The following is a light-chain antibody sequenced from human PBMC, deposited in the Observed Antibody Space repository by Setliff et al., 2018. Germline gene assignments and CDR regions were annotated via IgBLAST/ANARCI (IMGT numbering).Light chain of an antibody. CDR2: GNS. J-gene: IGLJ2*01. CDR1: RSNVGPNT. V-gene: IGLV1-44*01. CDR3: ATWDDGLNGAV. Sequence: SVLTQPPSASGTPGQRVTISCSGSRSNVGPNTVDWYQQLPGTAPRLLLFGNSQRPSGVPDRFSGSKSGTTASLVISGLQSEDEANYYCATWDDGLNGAVFGGGTKVTVL.